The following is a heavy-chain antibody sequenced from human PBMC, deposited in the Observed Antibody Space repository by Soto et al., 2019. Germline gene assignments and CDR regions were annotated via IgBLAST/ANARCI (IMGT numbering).Heavy chain of an antibody. J-gene: IGHJ4*02. Sequence: GGSLRLSCAASGFTFSTYEMNWVRQAPGKGLEWVSYISSSGSTIYYADSVKGRFTISRDNGKNSLYLQMNSLRAEDTAVYYCARESHYGSGTYFYWGQGTLVTVYS. CDR1: GFTFSTYE. CDR3: ARESHYGSGTYFY. CDR2: ISSSGSTI. V-gene: IGHV3-48*03. D-gene: IGHD3-10*01.